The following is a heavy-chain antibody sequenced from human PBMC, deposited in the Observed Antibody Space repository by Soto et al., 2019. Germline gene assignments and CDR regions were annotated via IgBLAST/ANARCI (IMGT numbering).Heavy chain of an antibody. CDR1: GFTFSSYE. J-gene: IGHJ6*02. D-gene: IGHD2-2*01. CDR3: ARAGVVVPAAQPYYYYGMDV. Sequence: EVQLVESGGGLVQPGGSLRLSCAASGFTFSSYEMNWVRQAPGKGLEWVSYISSSSSYIYYADSVKGRFTISRDNAKNSLYLQMNSLRAEDTAVYYCARAGVVVPAAQPYYYYGMDVWGQGTTVTVSS. CDR2: ISSSSSYI. V-gene: IGHV3-48*03.